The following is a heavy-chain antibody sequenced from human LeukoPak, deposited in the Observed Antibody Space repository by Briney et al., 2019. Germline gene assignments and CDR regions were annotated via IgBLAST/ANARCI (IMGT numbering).Heavy chain of an antibody. CDR2: INQDGSEK. CDR1: GLTFSSYW. J-gene: IGHJ4*02. V-gene: IGHV3-7*01. CDR3: AREPYSYCSGGSCYTLAPWY. Sequence: GGSLRLSCAASGLTFSSYWMSWVRQAPGKGLEWVANINQDGSEKYYVDSVKGRFTISRDNAKNSLYLQMNSLRAEDTAVYYCAREPYSYCSGGSCYTLAPWYWGQGTLVTVSS. D-gene: IGHD2-15*01.